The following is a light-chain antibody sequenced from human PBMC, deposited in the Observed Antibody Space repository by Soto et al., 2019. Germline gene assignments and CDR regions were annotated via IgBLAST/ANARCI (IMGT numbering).Light chain of an antibody. CDR1: QSVSNSY. Sequence: EMVLTQSPGTLSLSPGERATLSCRASQSVSNSYLAWYQQSPGQAPRLLIYGASSRATGIPDRFSGSGSGTDFTLTISRLEPEDFAVYFCHQYDVSPWTFGQGTKVELK. CDR3: HQYDVSPWT. CDR2: GAS. J-gene: IGKJ1*01. V-gene: IGKV3-20*01.